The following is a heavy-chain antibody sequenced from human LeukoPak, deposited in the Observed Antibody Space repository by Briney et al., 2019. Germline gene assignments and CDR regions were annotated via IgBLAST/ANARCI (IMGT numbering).Heavy chain of an antibody. CDR2: IKQDGSEK. D-gene: IGHD1-26*01. CDR3: AKKYSTGLDP. V-gene: IGHV3-7*03. Sequence: GGSLRLSCAASGFTFSSYWMSWVRQAPGKGLEWVANIKQDGSEKYYVDSVKGRFTISRDNSKNTLYLQMNSLRAEDTAVYYCAKKYSTGLDPWGQGTLVTVSS. CDR1: GFTFSSYW. J-gene: IGHJ5*02.